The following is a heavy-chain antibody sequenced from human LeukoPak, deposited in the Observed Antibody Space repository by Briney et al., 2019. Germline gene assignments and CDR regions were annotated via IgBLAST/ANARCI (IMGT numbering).Heavy chain of an antibody. D-gene: IGHD6-13*01. CDR1: GGSISSYY. J-gene: IGHJ6*02. CDR2: IYYSGST. V-gene: IGHV4-59*01. CDR3: ASGISSWYREYYYGMDV. Sequence: PSETLSLTCTVSGGSISSYYWSWIRQPPGKGLEWIGYIYYSGSTNYNPSLKSRVTISVDTSKNQFSLKLSSVTAADTAVYYCASGISSWYREYYYGMDVWGQGTTVTVSS.